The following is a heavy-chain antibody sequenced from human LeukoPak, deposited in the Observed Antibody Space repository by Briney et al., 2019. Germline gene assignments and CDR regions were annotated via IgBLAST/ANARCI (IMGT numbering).Heavy chain of an antibody. CDR2: IIPIFGTA. J-gene: IGHJ4*02. CDR1: GGTFSSYA. CDR3: ARGTHKYCSSTSCYLNFDY. V-gene: IGHV1-69*13. Sequence: ASVKVSCKASGGTFSSYAISWVRQAPGQGLEWMGGIIPIFGTANYAQKFQGRVTITADESTSTAYMELSSLRSEDTAVYYCARGTHKYCSSTSCYLNFDYWGQGTLVTVSS. D-gene: IGHD2-2*01.